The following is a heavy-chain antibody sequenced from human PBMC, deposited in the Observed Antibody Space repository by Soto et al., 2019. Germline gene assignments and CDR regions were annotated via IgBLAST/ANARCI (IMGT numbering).Heavy chain of an antibody. J-gene: IGHJ4*02. CDR1: GGSISSGGSY. Sequence: PSETLSLTCTVSGGSISSGGSYWGWIRQPPGKGLEWIGYIYYSGNTILNPSLRSRVTLSVDTSKNQFSLNLSSVTAADTAVYYCVRYCSTTKCPFDDWGQGALVT. CDR3: VRYCSTTKCPFDD. CDR2: IYYSGNT. V-gene: IGHV4-30-4*01. D-gene: IGHD2-2*01.